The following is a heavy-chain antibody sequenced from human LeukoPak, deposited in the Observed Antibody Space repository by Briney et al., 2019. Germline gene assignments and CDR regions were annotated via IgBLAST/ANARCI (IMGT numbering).Heavy chain of an antibody. V-gene: IGHV1-24*01. J-gene: IGHJ1*01. CDR3: ATDRPAYCGGDCYPFQH. CDR1: GYTLTELS. CDR2: FDPEDGET. D-gene: IGHD2-21*02. Sequence: ASVKVSCKVSGYTLTELSIHWVRQAPGEGLEWMGGFDPEDGETIYAQKFQGRVTMTEDTSTDTAYMELSGLRSEDTAIYYCATDRPAYCGGDCYPFQHWGQGTLVTVSS.